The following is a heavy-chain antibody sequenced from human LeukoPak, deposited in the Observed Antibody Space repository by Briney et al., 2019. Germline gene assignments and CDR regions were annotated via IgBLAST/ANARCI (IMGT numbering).Heavy chain of an antibody. J-gene: IGHJ4*02. Sequence: GGSLRLSCAASGFTFSSYAMHWVRQAPGKGLEWVAVISYDGSNKYYADSVKGRFTISRDNSKNTLYLQMNSLRAEDTAVYYCARTYSGSPKDYWGQGTLVTVSS. CDR2: ISYDGSNK. D-gene: IGHD1-26*01. V-gene: IGHV3-30*01. CDR3: ARTYSGSPKDY. CDR1: GFTFSSYA.